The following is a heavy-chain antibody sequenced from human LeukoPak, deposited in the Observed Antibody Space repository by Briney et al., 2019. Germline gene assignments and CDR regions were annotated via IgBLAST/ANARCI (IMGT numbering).Heavy chain of an antibody. D-gene: IGHD6-13*01. V-gene: IGHV4-39*07. Sequence: SETLSLTCTVSGGSISSSSYYWGWIRQPPGKGLEWIGSIYYSGSTYYNPSLKSRVTISVDTSKNQFSLKLSSVTAADTAVYYCARVRYSSSWVTYWGQGTLVTVSS. CDR2: IYYSGST. CDR3: ARVRYSSSWVTY. J-gene: IGHJ4*02. CDR1: GGSISSSSYY.